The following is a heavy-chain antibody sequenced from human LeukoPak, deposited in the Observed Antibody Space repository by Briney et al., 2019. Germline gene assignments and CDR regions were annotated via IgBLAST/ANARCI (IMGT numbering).Heavy chain of an antibody. D-gene: IGHD3-9*01. V-gene: IGHV3-21*01. Sequence: AGGSLRLSCAASGFTFSSYSMNWVRQAPGKGLEWVSSISSSSSYIYYADSVKGRFTISKDNAKNSLYLQMNSLRAEDTAVYYCAREGYDILTGNSDYWGQGTLVTVSS. CDR3: AREGYDILTGNSDY. CDR2: ISSSSSYI. CDR1: GFTFSSYS. J-gene: IGHJ4*02.